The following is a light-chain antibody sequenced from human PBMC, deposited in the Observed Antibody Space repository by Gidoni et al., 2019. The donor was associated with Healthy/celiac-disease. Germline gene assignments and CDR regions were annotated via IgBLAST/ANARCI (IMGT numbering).Light chain of an antibody. CDR2: DVS. CDR3: SSYTSSSTYVV. J-gene: IGLJ2*01. CDR1: SNYVGGYNY. Sequence: QSAMTHPASVSGSPGHSLTISCTGTSNYVGGYNYVSCYQQHPGKAPNLMIDDVSNRPSGVSNRFSGSKSGNTASLTISGLQAEDEADYYCSSYTSSSTYVVFGGGTKLTVL. V-gene: IGLV2-14*03.